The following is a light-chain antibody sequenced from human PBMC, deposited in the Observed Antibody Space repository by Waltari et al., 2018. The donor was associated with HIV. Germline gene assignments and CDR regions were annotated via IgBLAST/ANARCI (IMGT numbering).Light chain of an antibody. J-gene: IGLJ3*02. CDR2: QDI. CDR1: KLGDKS. V-gene: IGLV3-1*01. CDR3: QAWDSSTAV. Sequence: SYELTQPPSVSVSPGQTASITCSGDKLGDKSVCWYQQKPGQSPVLVIYQDIKRPSGIPERFSGSNSGNTATLTISGTQAMDEADYYCQAWDSSTAVFGGGTKLTVL.